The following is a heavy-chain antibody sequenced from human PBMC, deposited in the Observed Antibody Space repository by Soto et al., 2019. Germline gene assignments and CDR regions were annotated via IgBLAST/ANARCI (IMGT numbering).Heavy chain of an antibody. Sequence: GGSLRLSCAASGFTFSSYAMSWVRQAPGKGLEWVSAISGCGGSTYYADSVKGRFTISRDNSKNTLYLQMNSLRAEDTAVYYCAKDRGVLAYCGGDCYPNDAFDIWGQGTMVTVSS. J-gene: IGHJ3*02. D-gene: IGHD2-21*02. CDR3: AKDRGVLAYCGGDCYPNDAFDI. V-gene: IGHV3-23*01. CDR2: ISGCGGST. CDR1: GFTFSSYA.